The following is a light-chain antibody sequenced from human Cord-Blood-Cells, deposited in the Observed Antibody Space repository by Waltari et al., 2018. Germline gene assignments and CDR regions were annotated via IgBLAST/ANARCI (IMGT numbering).Light chain of an antibody. CDR3: CSYAGSYTWV. V-gene: IGLV2-11*01. CDR2: DVS. CDR1: SSDVGGYNY. Sequence: QSALTQPRSVSGSPGQSVTISCPGTSSDVGGYNYVSWYQQHPGKAPKLMIYDVSKRPSGFPDRFSGSKSGNTASLTISGLQAEDEADYYCCSYAGSYTWVFGGGTKLTVL. J-gene: IGLJ3*02.